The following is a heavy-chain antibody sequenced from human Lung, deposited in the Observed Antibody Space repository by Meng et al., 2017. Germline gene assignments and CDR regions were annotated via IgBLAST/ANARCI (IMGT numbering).Heavy chain of an antibody. CDR3: ARGGVTTDD. CDR2: ITGDGSST. J-gene: IGHJ4*02. Sequence: EEEHGECGGGLVEPGGLLRLCGAASGFTVSTHWMHWVRQAPGKGREWVSRITGDGSSTIYADSVQGRFTMSRDNAKNTLYLQMNSLRAEDTAVYYCARGGVTTDDWGQGTLVTVSS. CDR1: GFTVSTHW. V-gene: IGHV3-74*01. D-gene: IGHD4-17*01.